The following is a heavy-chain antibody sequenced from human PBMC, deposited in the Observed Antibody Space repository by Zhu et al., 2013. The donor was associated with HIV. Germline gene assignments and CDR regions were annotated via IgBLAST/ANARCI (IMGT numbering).Heavy chain of an antibody. CDR3: ARGSTTGRDH. CDR2: LYSGGST. Sequence: EVQLMESGGGLIQPGGSVRLSCLASGLNVKDNYMTWVRQAPGKRPECVSVLYSGGSTYYARFAEGRFTISRDNSRNTLYLQLNNLRVEDTAVYYCARGSTTGRDHWGQGTPVTVSS. CDR1: GLNVKDNY. J-gene: IGHJ4*02. D-gene: IGHD4-4*01. V-gene: IGHV3-53*01.